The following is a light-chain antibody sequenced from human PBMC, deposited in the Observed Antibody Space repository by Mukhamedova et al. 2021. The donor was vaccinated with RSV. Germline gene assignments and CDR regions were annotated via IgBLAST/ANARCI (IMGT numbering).Light chain of an antibody. J-gene: IGLJ2*01. CDR3: GTWDSSLSAVV. CDR1: SSNIGNNY. CDR2: DNN. Sequence: KVTISCSGSSSNIGNNYVSWYQQLPGTAPKLLIYDNNKRPSGIPDRFPGSKSGTSATLGITGLQTGDEADYYCGTWDSSLSAVVF. V-gene: IGLV1-51*01.